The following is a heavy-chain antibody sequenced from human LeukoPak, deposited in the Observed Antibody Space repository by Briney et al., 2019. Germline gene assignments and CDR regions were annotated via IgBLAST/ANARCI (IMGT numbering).Heavy chain of an antibody. CDR3: AREKRYYGSGSSDVDY. CDR1: GFTFSSYS. CDR2: FSSSSSYI. D-gene: IGHD3-10*01. Sequence: PGGSLRLSCAASGFTFSSYSMNWVRQAPGKGLEWVSSFSSSSSYIYYADSVKGRFTISRDNAKNSLYLQMNSLRAEDTAVYYCAREKRYYGSGSSDVDYWGQGTLVTVSS. V-gene: IGHV3-21*01. J-gene: IGHJ4*02.